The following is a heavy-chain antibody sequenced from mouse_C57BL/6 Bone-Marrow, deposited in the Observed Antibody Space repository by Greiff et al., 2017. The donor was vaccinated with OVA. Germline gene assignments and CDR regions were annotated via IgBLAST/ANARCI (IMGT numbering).Heavy chain of an antibody. Sequence: EVKLVESGPGLVKPSQSLSLTCSVTGYSITSGYYWNWIRQFPGNKLEWMGYISYDGSNNYNPSLKNRISITRDTSKNQFFLKLNSVTTEDTATYYGASYYGSSYGGFAYWGQGTLVTVSA. D-gene: IGHD1-1*01. V-gene: IGHV3-6*01. CDR2: ISYDGSN. J-gene: IGHJ3*01. CDR1: GYSITSGYY. CDR3: ASYYGSSYGGFAY.